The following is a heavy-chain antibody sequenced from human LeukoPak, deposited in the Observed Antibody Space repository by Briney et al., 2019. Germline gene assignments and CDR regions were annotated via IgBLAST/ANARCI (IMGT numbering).Heavy chain of an antibody. CDR2: IYYSGST. J-gene: IGHJ4*02. CDR3: ARVSQVWDY. Sequence: PSETLSLTCAVYGGSFSGCYWSWIRQPPGKGLEWIGSIYYSGSTYYNPSLKSRVTISVDTSKNQFSLKRSSVTAADTAVYYCARVSQVWDYWGQGTLVTVSS. D-gene: IGHD3-16*01. CDR1: GGSFSGCY. V-gene: IGHV4-34*01.